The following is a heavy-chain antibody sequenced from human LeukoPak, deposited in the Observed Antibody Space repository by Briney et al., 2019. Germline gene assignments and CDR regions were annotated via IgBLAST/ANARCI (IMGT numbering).Heavy chain of an antibody. CDR3: ARVYWGSWYRFCDY. Sequence: PGGSLRLSCAASGFTFSDYYMSWIRQAPGKGLEWVSYISSSGSTIYYADSVKGRFTISRDNAKNSLYLQMNSLRAEDTGVYYCARVYWGSWYRFCDYWGQGTLVTVSS. J-gene: IGHJ4*02. V-gene: IGHV3-11*01. CDR1: GFTFSDYY. D-gene: IGHD6-13*01. CDR2: ISSSGSTI.